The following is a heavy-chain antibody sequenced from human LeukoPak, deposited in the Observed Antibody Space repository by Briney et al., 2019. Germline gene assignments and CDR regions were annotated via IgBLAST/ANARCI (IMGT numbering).Heavy chain of an antibody. CDR1: GFTFSSYA. D-gene: IGHD3-10*01. CDR3: ARYGSGSYYTDY. J-gene: IGHJ4*02. CDR2: ISGSGGST. Sequence: PGGSLRLSCAVSGFTFSSYAMSWVRQAPGKGLEWVSGISGSGGSTYYADSVKGRFTISRDNSKNTLYLQVNSLGAEDTAVYYCARYGSGSYYTDYWGQGTLVTVSS. V-gene: IGHV3-23*01.